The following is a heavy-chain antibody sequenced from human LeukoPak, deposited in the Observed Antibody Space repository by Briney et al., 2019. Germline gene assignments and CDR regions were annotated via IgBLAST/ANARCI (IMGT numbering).Heavy chain of an antibody. D-gene: IGHD3-3*01. CDR2: ISYDGSNK. J-gene: IGHJ6*02. CDR1: GFTFSSYG. Sequence: GSLRLSCAASGFTFSSYGMHWVRQAPGKGLECVAVISYDGSNKYYADSVKGRFTISRDNSKNTLYLQMNSLRAEETAVYYCAKDQEDFWSGYYYYYGTDVWGQGTTVTVSS. CDR3: AKDQEDFWSGYYYYYGTDV. V-gene: IGHV3-30*18.